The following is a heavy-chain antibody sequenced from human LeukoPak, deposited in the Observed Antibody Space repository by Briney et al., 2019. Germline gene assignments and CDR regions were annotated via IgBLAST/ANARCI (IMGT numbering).Heavy chain of an antibody. CDR3: ARVRYDSSGYYTNDYYFDY. CDR2: INPNSGGT. Sequence: ASVEVSCKAPGYTFTGYYMHWVRQAPGQGLEWMGWINPNSGGTNYAQKFQGRVTMTRDTSISTAYMELSRLRSDDTAVYYCARVRYDSSGYYTNDYYFDYWGQGTLVTVSS. J-gene: IGHJ4*02. CDR1: GYTFTGYY. V-gene: IGHV1-2*02. D-gene: IGHD3-22*01.